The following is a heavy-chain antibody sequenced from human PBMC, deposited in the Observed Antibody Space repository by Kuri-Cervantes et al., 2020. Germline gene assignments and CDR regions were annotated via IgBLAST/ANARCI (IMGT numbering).Heavy chain of an antibody. CDR3: ARSPLDYGALDY. Sequence: ASVKVSCKASGYTFTGYYMPWVRQAPGQGLEWMGGINPNSGGTNYAQKFQGRVTMTRDTSISTAYMELSRLRSDDTAVYYCARSPLDYGALDYWGQGTLVTVSS. CDR1: GYTFTGYY. CDR2: INPNSGGT. D-gene: IGHD4-17*01. V-gene: IGHV1-2*02. J-gene: IGHJ4*02.